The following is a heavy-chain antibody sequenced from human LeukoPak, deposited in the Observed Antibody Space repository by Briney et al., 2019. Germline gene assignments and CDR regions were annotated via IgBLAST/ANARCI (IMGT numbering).Heavy chain of an antibody. J-gene: IGHJ4*02. V-gene: IGHV3-23*01. CDR2: VGGSGKNT. CDR3: AKDLETINPTMD. D-gene: IGHD3-10*01. CDR1: GFTFSSYA. Sequence: GGSLRLSCAASGFTFSSYAMSWVRQAPGKGLEWVSSVGGSGKNTFYADAVKGRFTISRDNSKDTLYLQMNSLRAEDTAVYYCAKDLETINPTMDWGQGTLVTVSS.